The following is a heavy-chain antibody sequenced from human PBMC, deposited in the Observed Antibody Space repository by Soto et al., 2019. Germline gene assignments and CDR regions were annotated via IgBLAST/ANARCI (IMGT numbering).Heavy chain of an antibody. CDR3: ARGQSDIVVVVAATYYYYYYMDV. V-gene: IGHV4-34*01. J-gene: IGHJ6*03. D-gene: IGHD2-15*01. CDR1: GGSFSGYY. Sequence: SETLSLTCAVYGGSFSGYYWSWIRQPPGKGLEWIGEINHSGSTNYNPSLKSRVTISVDTSKNQFSLKLSSVTAADTAMYYCARGQSDIVVVVAATYYYYYYMDVWGKGTTVTVSS. CDR2: INHSGST.